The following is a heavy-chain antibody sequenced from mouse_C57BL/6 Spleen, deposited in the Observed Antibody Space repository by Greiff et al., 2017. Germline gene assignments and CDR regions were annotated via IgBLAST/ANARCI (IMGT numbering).Heavy chain of an antibody. J-gene: IGHJ4*01. CDR2: ISSGRSTS. V-gene: IGHV5-17*01. CDR3: ARRDYYGSSYDYAMDY. D-gene: IGHD1-1*01. Sequence: VQLKESGGCLVKPGGSMKLSCAASGFTFSDYGMHWVRQAPEKGLEWVAYISSGRSTSYYADPVKGRFTISRDNAMNTLFLQMTSLRSEDTAMYYCARRDYYGSSYDYAMDYWGQGTSVTVSS. CDR1: GFTFSDYG.